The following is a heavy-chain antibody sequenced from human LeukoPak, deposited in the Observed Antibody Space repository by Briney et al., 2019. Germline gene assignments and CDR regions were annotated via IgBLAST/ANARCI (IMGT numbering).Heavy chain of an antibody. Sequence: PGGSLRLSCAASEFTFSSYAMHWVRQAPGKGLEWVAVISYDGSNKYYADSVKGRFTISRDNSKNTLYLQMNSLRAEDTAVYYCARGRMATIDYYYGMDVWGQGTTVTVSS. D-gene: IGHD5-24*01. CDR2: ISYDGSNK. CDR1: EFTFSSYA. CDR3: ARGRMATIDYYYGMDV. V-gene: IGHV3-30*04. J-gene: IGHJ6*02.